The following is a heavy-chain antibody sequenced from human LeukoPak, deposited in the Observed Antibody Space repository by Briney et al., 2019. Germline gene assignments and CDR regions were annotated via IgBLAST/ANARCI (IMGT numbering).Heavy chain of an antibody. CDR3: AKYRRLSGGSDYSGGH. CDR2: IQYDGSNK. V-gene: IGHV3-30*02. J-gene: IGHJ4*02. Sequence: GGSLRLSCAASGFTFSFYGMHWVRQAPGKGLEWVAFIQYDGSNKYYTDSVKGRFTISRDNSKNTLYLQMNSLRAEDTAVYYCAKYRRLSGGSDYSGGHWGQGTLVTVSS. CDR1: GFTFSFYG. D-gene: IGHD2-15*01.